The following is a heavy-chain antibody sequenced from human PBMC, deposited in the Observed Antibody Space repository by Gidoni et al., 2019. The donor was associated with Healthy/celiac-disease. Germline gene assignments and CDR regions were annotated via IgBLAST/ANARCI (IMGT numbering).Heavy chain of an antibody. Sequence: QVQLVQSGAEVKKPGSSVKVSCKASAGTFSSYAISWLRQAPGQGLEWMGGIITIFGTANYAQKFQGRVTITADESTSTAYMELSSLRSEDTAVYYCARYYYDSSGLSSWDAFDIWGQGTMVTVSS. CDR3: ARYYYDSSGLSSWDAFDI. D-gene: IGHD3-22*01. V-gene: IGHV1-69*01. J-gene: IGHJ3*02. CDR2: IITIFGTA. CDR1: AGTFSSYA.